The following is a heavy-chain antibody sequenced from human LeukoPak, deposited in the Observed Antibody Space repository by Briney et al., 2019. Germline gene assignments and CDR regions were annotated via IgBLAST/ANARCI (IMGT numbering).Heavy chain of an antibody. CDR2: IYYSGTT. CDR1: GGSISSGGYY. V-gene: IGHV4-31*03. Sequence: SQTLSLTCTVSGGSISSGGYYWSWIRQHPGKGLEWIGYIYYSGTTYYNPSLNSRVTIFGDTSKNQFSLRLSSVTAADTAVYYCASRLVTKYFDYWGQGTPVTVSS. D-gene: IGHD2-21*02. CDR3: ASRLVTKYFDY. J-gene: IGHJ4*02.